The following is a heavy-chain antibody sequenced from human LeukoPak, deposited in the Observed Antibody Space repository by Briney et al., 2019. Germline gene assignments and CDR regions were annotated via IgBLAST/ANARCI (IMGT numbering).Heavy chain of an antibody. CDR3: ATEWEPRVFDY. D-gene: IGHD1-26*01. CDR1: GYTFTSYG. V-gene: IGHV1-24*01. Sequence: ASVKVSCKASGYTFTSYGISWVRQAPGKGLEWMGGFDPEDGETIYAQKFQGRVTMTEDTSTDTAYMELSSLRSEDTAVYYCATEWEPRVFDYWGQGTLVTVSS. CDR2: FDPEDGET. J-gene: IGHJ4*02.